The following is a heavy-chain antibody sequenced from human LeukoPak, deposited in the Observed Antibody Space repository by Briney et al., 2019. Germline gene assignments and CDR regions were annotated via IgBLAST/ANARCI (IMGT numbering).Heavy chain of an antibody. D-gene: IGHD3-10*01. CDR1: GYTFTAYY. J-gene: IGHJ4*02. Sequence: GASVKVSCKTSGYTFTAYYTLWVRQAPGQGPGWMGWINPNNGGTNYAQKFQGRVTMTRDTSISAAYMELSRLRSDDTAVYYCARVGGFGELSWGQGTLVTVSS. CDR3: ARVGGFGELS. CDR2: INPNNGGT. V-gene: IGHV1-2*02.